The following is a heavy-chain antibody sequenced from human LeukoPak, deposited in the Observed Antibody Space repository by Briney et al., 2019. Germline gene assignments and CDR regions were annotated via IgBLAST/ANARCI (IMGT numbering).Heavy chain of an antibody. CDR1: GFTFSSYG. CDR3: AKGYIIAGRQWYLDL. CDR2: ILSDGSKE. J-gene: IGHJ2*01. Sequence: GGSLRLSCAASGFTFSSYGMHWVRQAPGKELEWVAVILSDGSKEFYTDSVKGRFTISRDNSKNTLYLQMNSLRAEDTAVYYCAKGYIIAGRQWYLDLWGRGTLVGVSS. V-gene: IGHV3-33*06. D-gene: IGHD6-13*01.